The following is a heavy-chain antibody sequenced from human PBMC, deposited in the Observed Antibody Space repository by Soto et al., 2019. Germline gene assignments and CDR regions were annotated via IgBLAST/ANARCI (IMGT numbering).Heavy chain of an antibody. CDR1: GYTFTSYG. V-gene: IGHV1-18*01. J-gene: IGHJ5*02. D-gene: IGHD6-13*01. Sequence: ASVKVSCKASGYTFTSYGISWVRQAPGQGLEWMGWISAYNGNTNYAQKLQGRVTMTTDTSTSTACMELRSLRSDDTAVYYCARDRGYSSSWYDWFDPWGQGTLVTVSS. CDR2: ISAYNGNT. CDR3: ARDRGYSSSWYDWFDP.